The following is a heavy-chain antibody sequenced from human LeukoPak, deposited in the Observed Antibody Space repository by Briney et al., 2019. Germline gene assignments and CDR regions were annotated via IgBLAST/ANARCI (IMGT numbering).Heavy chain of an antibody. CDR3: ARANLWFGELGWIDP. J-gene: IGHJ5*02. Sequence: ASVKVSCKASGYTFTTYAMNWVRQAPGQGLEWMGWINTNTGNATYAQGFTGRFVFSLDTSVNTAYLQISSLKANDTAVYYCARANLWFGELGWIDPWGQGTLVTVSS. V-gene: IGHV7-4-1*02. CDR1: GYTFTTYA. CDR2: INTNTGNA. D-gene: IGHD3-10*01.